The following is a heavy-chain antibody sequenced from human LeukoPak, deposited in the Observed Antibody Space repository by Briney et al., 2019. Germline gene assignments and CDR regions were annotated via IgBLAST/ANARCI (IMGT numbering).Heavy chain of an antibody. D-gene: IGHD2-15*01. CDR3: AKDSRSYCSGGACFPFDS. CDR2: IRHDGGNK. CDR1: GFNFNNYG. V-gene: IGHV3-30*02. Sequence: GGSLRLSCAASGFNFNNYGMHWVRQAPGKGLEWVAFIRHDGGNKFYGDSVKGRFTVSRDNSKNTLYLEMNSLRLEDTSLYYCAKDSRSYCSGGACFPFDSWGQGTLVTVSS. J-gene: IGHJ4*02.